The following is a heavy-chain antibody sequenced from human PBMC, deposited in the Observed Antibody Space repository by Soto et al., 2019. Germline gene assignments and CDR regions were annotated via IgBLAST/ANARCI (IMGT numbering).Heavy chain of an antibody. Sequence: PGGSLRLSCVGSGFTLSSFEVTWVRQAPGKGLEWLSYISNSGTTKHYADSVKGRFTVSRDNAKNSLHLQLNSLSAEDTGIYYCARVHLGDSLDYWGQGTLVTVSS. V-gene: IGHV3-48*03. CDR1: GFTLSSFE. D-gene: IGHD4-17*01. CDR2: ISNSGTTK. J-gene: IGHJ4*02. CDR3: ARVHLGDSLDY.